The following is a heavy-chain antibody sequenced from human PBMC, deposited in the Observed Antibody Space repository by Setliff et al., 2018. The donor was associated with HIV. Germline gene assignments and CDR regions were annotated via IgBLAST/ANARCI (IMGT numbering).Heavy chain of an antibody. V-gene: IGHV1-2*06. D-gene: IGHD2-8*01. Sequence: ASVKVSCKASGYTFTGYYIHWVRQAPGQGLEWMGRIIPSSGGTNYAQKFQGRVTMTRDTSISTAYMELSRLRSDDTAVYYCASKVYCTNGVCLDAFDIWSQGTMVTVSS. CDR2: IIPSSGGT. J-gene: IGHJ3*02. CDR1: GYTFTGYY. CDR3: ASKVYCTNGVCLDAFDI.